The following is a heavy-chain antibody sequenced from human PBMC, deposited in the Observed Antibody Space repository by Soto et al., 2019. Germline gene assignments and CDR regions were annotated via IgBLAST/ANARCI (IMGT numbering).Heavy chain of an antibody. CDR2: IWYDGSNK. Sequence: GGSLRLSCAASGFTFSSYGMHWVRQAPGKGLEWVAVIWYDGSNKYYADSVKGRFTISRDNSKNTLYLQMNSLRAEDTAVYYCARETGNYGDYYYYYMDVWGKGTTVTVSS. CDR3: ARETGNYGDYYYYYMDV. D-gene: IGHD1-1*01. J-gene: IGHJ6*03. CDR1: GFTFSSYG. V-gene: IGHV3-33*01.